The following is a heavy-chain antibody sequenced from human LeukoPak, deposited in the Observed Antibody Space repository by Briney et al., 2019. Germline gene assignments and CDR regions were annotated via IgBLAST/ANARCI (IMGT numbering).Heavy chain of an antibody. CDR3: ARVWGDYSNYQAPEYYFDY. CDR1: GGSISIGGYY. CDR2: IYFSGST. D-gene: IGHD4-11*01. V-gene: IGHV4-31*03. J-gene: IGHJ4*02. Sequence: SETLSLTCSVSGGSISIGGYYWTWIRQHPGKGLEYIGYIYFSGSTYYNPSLKSRISMSIDTSENQFSLKLSSVTVADTAVYYCARVWGDYSNYQAPEYYFDYWGQGTLVTVSS.